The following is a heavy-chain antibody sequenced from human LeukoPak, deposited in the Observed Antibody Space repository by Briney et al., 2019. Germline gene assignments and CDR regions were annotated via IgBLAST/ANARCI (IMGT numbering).Heavy chain of an antibody. V-gene: IGHV4-59*08. J-gene: IGHJ6*03. CDR3: ARHRKSARNYLYYYMDV. D-gene: IGHD6-6*01. CDR1: GGSISSCY. CDR2: IYYSGST. Sequence: SETLSLTCTVSGGSISSCYWSWIRQPPGKGLEWIGYIYYSGSTNYNPSLKSRVTISVDKSKNQFSLNLNSVTAADTALYYCARHRKSARNYLYYYMDVWGKGTTVTVSS.